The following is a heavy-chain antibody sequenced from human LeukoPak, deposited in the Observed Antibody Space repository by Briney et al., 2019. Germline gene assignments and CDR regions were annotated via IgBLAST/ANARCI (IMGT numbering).Heavy chain of an antibody. CDR2: ISYDGSNK. D-gene: IGHD3-22*01. J-gene: IGHJ4*02. CDR1: GFTFSSYA. CDR3: ARVGGDYDSSGYRVDYFDC. V-gene: IGHV3-30-3*01. Sequence: GRSLRLSCAASGFTFSSYAMHWVRQAPGKGLEWVAVISYDGSNKYYADSVKGRFTISRDNSKNTLYLQMNSLRAEDTAVYYCARVGGDYDSSGYRVDYFDCWGQGTLVTVSS.